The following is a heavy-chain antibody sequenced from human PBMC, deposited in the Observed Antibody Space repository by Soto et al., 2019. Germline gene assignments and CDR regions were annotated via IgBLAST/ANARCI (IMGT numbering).Heavy chain of an antibody. V-gene: IGHV1-69*13. CDR3: ARDRGPSSGYYPYWFDP. CDR1: GCTFSIYA. J-gene: IGHJ5*02. D-gene: IGHD3-22*01. CDR2: IIPIFGTA. Sequence: ASVKLSCTASGCTFSIYAITWVRQAPGQGLEWMGGIIPIFGTANYAQKFQGRVTITADESTSTAYMELSSLRSEDTAVYYCARDRGPSSGYYPYWFDPWGQGTLVTVSS.